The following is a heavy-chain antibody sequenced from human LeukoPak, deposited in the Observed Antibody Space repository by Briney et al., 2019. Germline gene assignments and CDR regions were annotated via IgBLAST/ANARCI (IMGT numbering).Heavy chain of an antibody. CDR3: ARVVDYYDSSGYYIGYFQH. V-gene: IGHV1-18*01. Sequence: ASVKVSCKASGYTFTSYGISWVRQAPGQGLEWMGWISAYNGNTNYAQKLQGRVTMTTDTSTSTAYMELRSLRSDDTAVYYCARVVDYYDSSGYYIGYFQHWGQGTLVTVSS. CDR2: ISAYNGNT. D-gene: IGHD3-22*01. J-gene: IGHJ1*01. CDR1: GYTFTSYG.